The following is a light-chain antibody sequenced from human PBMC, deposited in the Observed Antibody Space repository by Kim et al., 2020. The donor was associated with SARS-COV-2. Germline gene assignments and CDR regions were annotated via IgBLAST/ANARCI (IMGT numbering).Light chain of an antibody. Sequence: EIVLTQSPGTLSLSPGERATLSCSASQSVSSSYLTWYQQKPGQAPRLLIYGASSRATGIPDRFSGSGSGTDFTLTISRLEPEDFAVYYCQQYSRSEITFGHGTKVDIK. CDR3: QQYSRSEIT. V-gene: IGKV3-20*01. CDR1: QSVSSSY. CDR2: GAS. J-gene: IGKJ3*01.